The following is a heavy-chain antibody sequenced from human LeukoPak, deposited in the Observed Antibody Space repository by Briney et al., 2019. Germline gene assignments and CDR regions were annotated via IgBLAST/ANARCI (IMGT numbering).Heavy chain of an antibody. CDR1: GFDFSKYT. V-gene: IGHV3-21*06. D-gene: IGHD6-6*01. CDR3: ARVVLDHF. Sequence: GGSLRLSCAASGFDFSKYTMSWVRQAPGKGLEWVSSISSGSRRIHYADSMRGRFTISRDNAKSSVCLQMHNLRVEDTATYFCARVVLDHFWGRGTLVTVSS. J-gene: IGHJ4*02. CDR2: ISSGSRRI.